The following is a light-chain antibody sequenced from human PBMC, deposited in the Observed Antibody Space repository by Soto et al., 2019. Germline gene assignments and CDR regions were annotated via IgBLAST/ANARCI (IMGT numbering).Light chain of an antibody. V-gene: IGLV1-51*01. Sequence: QSVLTQPPSVSAAPGQKVTISCSGSSSNIGNNYVSWYQQLPGTAPKLLIYDNNKRPSGIPDRFSGSKSGTSATLGITGLQTGDEADYYCGTWDSSLSARGVVFGGGTKLTVL. J-gene: IGLJ2*01. CDR2: DNN. CDR3: GTWDSSLSARGVV. CDR1: SSNIGNNY.